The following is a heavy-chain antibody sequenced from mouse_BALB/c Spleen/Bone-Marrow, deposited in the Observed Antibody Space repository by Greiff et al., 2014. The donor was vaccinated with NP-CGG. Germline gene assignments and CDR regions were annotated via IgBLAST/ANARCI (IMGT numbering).Heavy chain of an antibody. CDR2: IDPYYGGT. V-gene: IGHV1-39*01. CDR3: AKLGRAGYYFDY. J-gene: IGHJ2*01. D-gene: IGHD4-1*01. CDR1: GYSFTGYN. Sequence: EVKLMESGPELEKPGASVKISCKTSGYSFTGYNMNWVKQTNGKSLEWIGNIDPYYGGTSYNQNFKGKATFTVDKSSTTAYMQLKSLTSEDSAVYYCAKLGRAGYYFDYWGQGTTLTVSS.